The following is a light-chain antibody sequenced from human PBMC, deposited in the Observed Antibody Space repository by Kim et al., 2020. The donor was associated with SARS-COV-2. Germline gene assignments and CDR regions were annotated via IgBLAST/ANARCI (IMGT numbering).Light chain of an antibody. V-gene: IGLV3-1*01. Sequence: SYELTQPPSVSVSPGQTASITCSGDKLGDKYACWYQQKPGQSPVLVIYQDSKRPSGIPERFSGSNSGNTATLTISGTQAMDEADYYSQAWDSSTYFGTGT. CDR2: QDS. J-gene: IGLJ1*01. CDR3: QAWDSSTY. CDR1: KLGDKY.